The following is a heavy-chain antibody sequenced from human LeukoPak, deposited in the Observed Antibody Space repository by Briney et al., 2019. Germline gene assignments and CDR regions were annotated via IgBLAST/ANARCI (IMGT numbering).Heavy chain of an antibody. Sequence: PSETLSLTCTVSGGSISSSSYYWGWIRHPPGKGLEWIGSIYYSGSTYYNPSLKSRVTISVDTSKNQFSLKLSSVTAADTAVYYCARRRGLGLDYWGQGTLVTVSS. CDR3: ARRRGLGLDY. V-gene: IGHV4-39*01. D-gene: IGHD2-21*01. CDR1: GGSISSSSYY. J-gene: IGHJ4*02. CDR2: IYYSGST.